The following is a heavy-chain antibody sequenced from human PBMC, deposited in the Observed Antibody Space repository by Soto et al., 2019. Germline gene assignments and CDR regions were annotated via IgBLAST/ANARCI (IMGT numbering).Heavy chain of an antibody. Sequence: GGSLRLSCAASGFTFSNAWMSWVRQAPGEGLEWVGRIKSKTDGGTTDYAAPVKGRFTISRDDSKNTLYLQRNSLKTEETAVYSCTTGQIAAVGDYWGQGTRGTVSS. V-gene: IGHV3-15*01. CDR2: IKSKTDGGTT. D-gene: IGHD6-13*01. CDR3: TTGQIAAVGDY. J-gene: IGHJ4*02. CDR1: GFTFSNAW.